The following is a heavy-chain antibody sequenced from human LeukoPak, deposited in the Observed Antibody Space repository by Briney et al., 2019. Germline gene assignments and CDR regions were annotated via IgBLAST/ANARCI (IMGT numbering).Heavy chain of an antibody. V-gene: IGHV3-21*01. D-gene: IGHD3-10*01. CDR1: GFTFSSYN. J-gene: IGHJ4*02. CDR2: ISSSSSYI. Sequence: GGSLRPSCAASGFTFSSYNMNWVRQAPGKGLEWVSSISSSSSYIYYADSVKGRFTISRDNAKNSLYLQLNSLRAEDTAVYYCARAPPYMVRGVTDYWGQGTLVTVSS. CDR3: ARAPPYMVRGVTDY.